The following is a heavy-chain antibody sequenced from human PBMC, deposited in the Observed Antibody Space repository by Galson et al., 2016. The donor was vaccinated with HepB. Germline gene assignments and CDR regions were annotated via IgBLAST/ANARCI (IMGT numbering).Heavy chain of an antibody. Sequence: SLRLSCAASGFVFSSYGMSWVRQAPGKGLEWVSFISATSTYIYYADSAKGRFTISRDNAKNSLYLQMNSLRAEDTAVYYCARQGFRSGGDCEMDWSYFDYWGQGTLVTVSS. CDR1: GFVFSSYG. J-gene: IGHJ4*02. CDR2: ISATSTYI. D-gene: IGHD2-21*02. CDR3: ARQGFRSGGDCEMDWSYFDY. V-gene: IGHV3-21*01.